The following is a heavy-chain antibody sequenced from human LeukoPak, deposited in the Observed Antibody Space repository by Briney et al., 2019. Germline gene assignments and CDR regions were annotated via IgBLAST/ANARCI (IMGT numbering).Heavy chain of an antibody. J-gene: IGHJ4*02. V-gene: IGHV3-49*03. D-gene: IGHD6-13*01. Sequence: PGGSLRLSCTASGFTFGDYAMSWFRQAPGKGLEWVGFIRSKAYGGTTEYAASVKGRFTISRDDSKSIAYLQMNSLKTEDTAVYYCTRAPIDSSPDYWGQGTQVTVSS. CDR3: TRAPIDSSPDY. CDR2: IRSKAYGGTT. CDR1: GFTFGDYA.